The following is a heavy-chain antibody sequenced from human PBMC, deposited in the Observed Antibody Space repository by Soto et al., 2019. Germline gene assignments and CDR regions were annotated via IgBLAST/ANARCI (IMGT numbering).Heavy chain of an antibody. CDR1: GGTFSSYA. D-gene: IGHD5-18*01. CDR2: IIPIFGTA. CDR3: LNTASDYYGMDV. V-gene: IGHV1-69*13. Sequence: ASVKVSCKASGGTFSSYAISWVRQAPGQGLEWMGGIIPIFGTANYAQKFQGRVTITADESTSTAYMELSSLRSEDTVVDYGLNTASDYYGMDVWRQQTTLSVSS. J-gene: IGHJ6*02.